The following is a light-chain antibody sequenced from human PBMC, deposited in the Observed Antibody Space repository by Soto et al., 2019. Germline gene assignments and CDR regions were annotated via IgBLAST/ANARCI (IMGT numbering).Light chain of an antibody. CDR2: EVS. J-gene: IGLJ2*01. Sequence: QSVLTQPASVSGSPGQSITIACSGSSHDVGGYDYVSWYQQHPGKAPKLVIYEVSNRPSWVSNRFSGSKSGNTASLTISGLQPEDEADYYCNSYTSSSTLVFGGGTKLTVL. CDR3: NSYTSSSTLV. V-gene: IGLV2-14*01. CDR1: SHDVGGYDY.